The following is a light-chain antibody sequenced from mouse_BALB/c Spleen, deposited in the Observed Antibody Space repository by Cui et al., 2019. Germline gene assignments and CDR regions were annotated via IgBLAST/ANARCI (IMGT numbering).Light chain of an antibody. V-gene: IGKV4-72*01. Sequence: QIVLSQSPASLSASPGEKVTMTCRDSSSVSYMHCYQQKPGSSPKPWIYATSNLASGVPARFSGSGSGTSYSLTISRVEAEDAATYYCQQWSSNPLTFGAGTKLELK. J-gene: IGKJ5*01. CDR2: ATS. CDR3: QQWSSNPLT. CDR1: SSVSY.